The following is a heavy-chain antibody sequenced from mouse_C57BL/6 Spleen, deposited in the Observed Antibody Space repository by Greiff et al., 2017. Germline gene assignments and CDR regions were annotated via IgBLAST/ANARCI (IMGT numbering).Heavy chain of an antibody. V-gene: IGHV14-4*01. CDR1: GFNIKDDY. D-gene: IGHD1-1*01. CDR3: TTFTTVYAMDY. J-gene: IGHJ4*01. CDR2: IDPENGDT. Sequence: EVQLQQSGAELVRPGASVKLSCTASGFNIKDDYMHWVKQRPEQGLEWIGWIDPENGDTEYASKFQGKATITADTSSNTAYLQLSSLTSEDTAVYYCTTFTTVYAMDYWGQGTSVTVSS.